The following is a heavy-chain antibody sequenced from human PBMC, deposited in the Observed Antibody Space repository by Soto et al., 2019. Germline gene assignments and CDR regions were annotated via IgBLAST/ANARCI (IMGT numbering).Heavy chain of an antibody. Sequence: EVQLLESGGGLVQPGGSLRLSCAASGFTFSTYAMNWVRQAPGKGLEWVSLIISSGGSTYYADSVQGRFTISRDNSKNTLYLQMNSLRADDTAVYYCAKAEGSSYGTEYSQHWGQGTLVTGSS. J-gene: IGHJ1*01. D-gene: IGHD6-13*01. CDR2: IISSGGST. CDR3: AKAEGSSYGTEYSQH. V-gene: IGHV3-23*01. CDR1: GFTFSTYA.